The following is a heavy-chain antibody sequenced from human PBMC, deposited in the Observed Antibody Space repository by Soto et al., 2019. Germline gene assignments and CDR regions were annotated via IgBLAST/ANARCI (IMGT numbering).Heavy chain of an antibody. J-gene: IGHJ6*02. CDR2: IYHSGST. CDR3: ARGSQYYYYGMDV. CDR1: GYSISSGYY. Sequence: PXATLSLNFAVCGYSISSGYYWGWIRQPPGKGLEWIGSIYHSGSTYYNPSLKSRVTISVDTSKNQFSLKLSSVAAADTAVYYCARGSQYYYYGMDVWGQGTTVTVSS. D-gene: IGHD3-10*01. V-gene: IGHV4-38-2*01.